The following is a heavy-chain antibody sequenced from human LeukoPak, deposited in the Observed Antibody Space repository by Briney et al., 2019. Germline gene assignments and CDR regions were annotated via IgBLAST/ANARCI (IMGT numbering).Heavy chain of an antibody. D-gene: IGHD3-22*01. CDR2: ISSNGGST. Sequence: GGSLRLSCAASGFTFSSYAMYWVRQAPGKGLEYVSAISSNGGSTYYANSVKGRFTISRDNSKNTLYLQMGSLRAEDMAVYYCARGRVVDYYESSGYYYDYFDYWGQGTLVTVSS. CDR3: ARGRVVDYYESSGYYYDYFDY. V-gene: IGHV3-64*01. CDR1: GFTFSSYA. J-gene: IGHJ4*02.